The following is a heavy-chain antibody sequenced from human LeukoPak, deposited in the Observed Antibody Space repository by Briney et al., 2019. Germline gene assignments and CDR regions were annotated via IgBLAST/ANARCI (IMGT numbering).Heavy chain of an antibody. CDR3: ASYGS. V-gene: IGHV4-59*08. D-gene: IGHD1-26*01. CDR2: IYYSGST. Sequence: PSETLSLTCTVPGGSISSYYWSWIRQPPGKGLEWIGYIYYSGSTNYNPSLKSRVTISVDTSKNQFSLKLSSVTAADTAVYYCASYGSWGQGTLVTVSS. J-gene: IGHJ4*02. CDR1: GGSISSYY.